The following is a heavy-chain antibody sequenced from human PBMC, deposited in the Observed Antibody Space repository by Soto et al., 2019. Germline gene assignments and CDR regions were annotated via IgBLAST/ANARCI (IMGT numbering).Heavy chain of an antibody. Sequence: GGSLRLSCAASGFTFSSYAMSWVRQAPGKGLEWVSAISGSGGSTYYADSVKGRFTISRDNSKNTLYLQMNSLRAEDTAVYYCAKSSGYYYDSSGYYYEYWGQGTLVTVS. V-gene: IGHV3-23*01. J-gene: IGHJ4*02. CDR1: GFTFSSYA. D-gene: IGHD3-22*01. CDR2: ISGSGGST. CDR3: AKSSGYYYDSSGYYYEY.